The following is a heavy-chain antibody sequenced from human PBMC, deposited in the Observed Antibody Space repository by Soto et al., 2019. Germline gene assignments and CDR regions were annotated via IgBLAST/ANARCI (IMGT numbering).Heavy chain of an antibody. J-gene: IGHJ6*02. CDR2: ISYDGSNK. D-gene: IGHD4-17*01. CDR1: GFTFSSYG. Sequence: QVQLVESGGGVVQPGRSLRLSCAASGFTFSSYGMHWVRQAPATGLEWVAVISYDGSNKYYADSVKGRFTISRDNSKNTLYLQMNSLRAEDTAVYYCAKERWEGDYVFYYYGMDVWGQGTTVTVSS. CDR3: AKERWEGDYVFYYYGMDV. V-gene: IGHV3-30*18.